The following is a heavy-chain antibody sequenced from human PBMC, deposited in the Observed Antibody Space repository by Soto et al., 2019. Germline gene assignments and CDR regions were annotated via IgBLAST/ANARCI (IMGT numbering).Heavy chain of an antibody. Sequence: PSETLSFTCTVSGGSISSYYWSWIRQPPGKGLEWIGYIYYSGSTTYNPSLKSRVTISVDTSKKQFSLKLSSVTAADTAVYYCARVGGNYQQYYFDYWGQGTLVTVSS. D-gene: IGHD2-2*01. CDR1: GGSISSYY. CDR2: IYYSGST. V-gene: IGHV4-59*01. CDR3: ARVGGNYQQYYFDY. J-gene: IGHJ4*02.